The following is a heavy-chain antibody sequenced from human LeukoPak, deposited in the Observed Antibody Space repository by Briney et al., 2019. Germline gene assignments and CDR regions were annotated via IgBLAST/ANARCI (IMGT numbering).Heavy chain of an antibody. Sequence: GGSLRLSCAGSGFTFSSYSMNWVRQAPGKGLEWVSSISSSSSYIYYADSVKGRFTISRDNAKNSLYLQMNSLRAEDTAVYYCARENSGSYYQGRLYYFDYWGQGTLVTVSS. J-gene: IGHJ4*02. CDR1: GFTFSSYS. CDR2: ISSSSSYI. CDR3: ARENSGSYYQGRLYYFDY. V-gene: IGHV3-21*01. D-gene: IGHD1-26*01.